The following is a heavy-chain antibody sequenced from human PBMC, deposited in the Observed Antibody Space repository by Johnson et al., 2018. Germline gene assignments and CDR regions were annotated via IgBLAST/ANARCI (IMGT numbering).Heavy chain of an antibody. Sequence: QVQLVQSGAEVKKPGASVRVSCKASGYTFTSFDINWVRQAPGQGLEWMGWMNPNSGNTGYAQKFQGRVTMTRNTSIGTAYIELSSLRSEDRAVYYCARGAFRFLEWLHPPDVAFDIWGQGTRVTVSS. CDR1: GYTFTSFD. V-gene: IGHV1-8*01. D-gene: IGHD3-3*01. CDR2: MNPNSGNT. J-gene: IGHJ3*02. CDR3: ARGAFRFLEWLHPPDVAFDI.